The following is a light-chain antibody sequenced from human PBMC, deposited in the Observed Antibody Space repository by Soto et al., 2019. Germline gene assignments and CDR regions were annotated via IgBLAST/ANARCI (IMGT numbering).Light chain of an antibody. Sequence: AIQVTQSPSSLSASVGDRVTITCRASQDIRGALDWYQQKPGKAPKLLIYDVSTLESGVPSRFSGSGSGTEFTLAISSLQPEDVGTYYCQQFNSYPITFGHGTRLEIK. V-gene: IGKV1-13*02. CDR2: DVS. CDR3: QQFNSYPIT. CDR1: QDIRGA. J-gene: IGKJ5*01.